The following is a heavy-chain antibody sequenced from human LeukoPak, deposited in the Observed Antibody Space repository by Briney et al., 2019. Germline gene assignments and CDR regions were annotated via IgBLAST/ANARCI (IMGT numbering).Heavy chain of an antibody. J-gene: IGHJ5*02. CDR2: MNPNSGNT. Sequence: GASVKVSCKASGYTFTSYDINWVRRATGQGLEWMGWMNPNSGNTGYAQKFQGRVTMTRNTSISTAFMELSSLRSEDTAVYYCARSEAVAKFDPWGQGTLVTVSS. V-gene: IGHV1-8*01. CDR3: ARSEAVAKFDP. D-gene: IGHD6-19*01. CDR1: GYTFTSYD.